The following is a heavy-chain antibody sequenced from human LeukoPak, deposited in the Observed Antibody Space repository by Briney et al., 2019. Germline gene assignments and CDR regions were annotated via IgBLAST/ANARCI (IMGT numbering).Heavy chain of an antibody. CDR3: ARVAYYDFWSGYYPDYYYYMDV. CDR1: GGSFSGYY. D-gene: IGHD3-3*01. J-gene: IGHJ6*03. CDR2: IYYSGST. Sequence: SETLSLTCAVYGGSFSGYYWSWIRQPPGKGLEWIGYIYYSGSTNYNPSLKSRVTISVDTSKNQFSLKLSSVTAADTAVYYCARVAYYDFWSGYYPDYYYYMDVWGKGTTVTVSS. V-gene: IGHV4-59*01.